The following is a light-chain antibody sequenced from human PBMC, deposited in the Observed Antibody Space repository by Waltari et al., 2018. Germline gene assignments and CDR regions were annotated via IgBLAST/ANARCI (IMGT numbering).Light chain of an antibody. V-gene: IGKV4-1*01. CDR3: QQYYSTPLT. CDR1: QNVLYSSNNKNY. Sequence: DIVMTQSPDSLAVSLGERATINCKSSQNVLYSSNNKNYLTWYQQKPGQPPKLLIYWASTRESGVPDRLSGSGSGTDFTLTISSLQAEDVAVYYCQQYYSTPLTFGPGTKVDIK. CDR2: WAS. J-gene: IGKJ3*01.